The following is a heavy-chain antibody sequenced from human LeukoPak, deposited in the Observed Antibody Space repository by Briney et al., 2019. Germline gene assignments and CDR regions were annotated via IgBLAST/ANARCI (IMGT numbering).Heavy chain of an antibody. D-gene: IGHD3-10*01. CDR1: GHTLTELS. J-gene: IGHJ4*02. V-gene: IGHV1-24*01. CDR2: FDPEDGET. Sequence: GASVKVSCKVSGHTLTELSMHWVRQAPGKGLEWMGGFDPEDGETIYAQKFQGRVTVTEDTSTDTAYMELSSLRSEDTAVYYCATIVRGEFSFDYWGQGTLVTVSS. CDR3: ATIVRGEFSFDY.